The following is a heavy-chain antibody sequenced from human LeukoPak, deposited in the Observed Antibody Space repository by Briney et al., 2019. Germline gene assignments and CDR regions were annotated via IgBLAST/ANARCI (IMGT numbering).Heavy chain of an antibody. J-gene: IGHJ4*02. Sequence: GGSLRLSCAASGFTVTNNYMYWVRQAPGKGLEWVSMFYSGGATYYIDSVKGRFTTSRDNFKNTLNLQMNNLRPEDTAVYYCARGNPSSRHWGQGTLVTVSS. CDR1: GFTVTNNY. D-gene: IGHD1-14*01. CDR2: FYSGGAT. V-gene: IGHV3-66*02. CDR3: ARGNPSSRH.